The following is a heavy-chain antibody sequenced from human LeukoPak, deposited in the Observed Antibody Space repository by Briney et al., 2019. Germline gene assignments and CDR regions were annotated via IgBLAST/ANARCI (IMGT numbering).Heavy chain of an antibody. J-gene: IGHJ3*02. CDR1: GFTFSSYG. CDR2: ISYDGSNK. CDR3: AKDRGDYYDRSGYYSGGFDI. V-gene: IGHV3-30*18. Sequence: GGSLRLSCAASGFTFSSYGMHWVRQAPGKGLEWVAVISYDGSNKYYADSVKGRFTISRDNSKNTLYLQMNSLRAEDTAVYYCAKDRGDYYDRSGYYSGGFDIWGQGTMVTVSS. D-gene: IGHD3-22*01.